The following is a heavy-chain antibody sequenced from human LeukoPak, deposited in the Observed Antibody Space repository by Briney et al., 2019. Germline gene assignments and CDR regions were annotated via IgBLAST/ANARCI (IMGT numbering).Heavy chain of an antibody. V-gene: IGHV4-39*01. CDR1: GGSISSSSYY. J-gene: IGHJ5*02. CDR2: IYYSGCT. CDR3: ARHIGDYGGNSVWFDP. Sequence: SETLSLTCTVSGGSISSSSYYWGWIRQPPGKGLEWIGSIYYSGCTYYNPSLKSRVTISVDTSKNQFSLKLSSVTAADTAVYYCARHIGDYGGNSVWFDPWGQGTLVTVSS. D-gene: IGHD4-23*01.